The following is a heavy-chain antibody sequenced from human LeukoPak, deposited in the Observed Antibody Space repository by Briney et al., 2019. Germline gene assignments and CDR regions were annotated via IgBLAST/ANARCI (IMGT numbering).Heavy chain of an antibody. CDR1: GISISSYA. J-gene: IGHJ4*02. D-gene: IGHD3-22*01. Sequence: GGSLRLSCAASGISISSYAMSWVRQAPGKGLEWVSGISISGGSTSYADSVKGRFTISRDNPRNTLYMETNSLRAEDTALYYCAIMHPYYVGRGYWVQWGQGTLVTVSS. CDR3: AIMHPYYVGRGYWVQ. CDR2: ISISGGST. V-gene: IGHV3-23*01.